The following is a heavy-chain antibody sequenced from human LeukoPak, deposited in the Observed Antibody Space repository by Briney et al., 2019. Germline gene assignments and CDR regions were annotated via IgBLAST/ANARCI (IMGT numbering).Heavy chain of an antibody. V-gene: IGHV3-23*01. Sequence: GGSLRLSCAASGFTFSSYAMSWVRQAPGKGLEWVSAISGSGGSTYYADSVKGRFTISRDNSKNTLYLQMNSLRAEDTAVYYCAKVAHYYGSGSYYEYYFDYWGQGALVTVSS. CDR2: ISGSGGST. CDR3: AKVAHYYGSGSYYEYYFDY. D-gene: IGHD3-10*01. J-gene: IGHJ4*02. CDR1: GFTFSSYA.